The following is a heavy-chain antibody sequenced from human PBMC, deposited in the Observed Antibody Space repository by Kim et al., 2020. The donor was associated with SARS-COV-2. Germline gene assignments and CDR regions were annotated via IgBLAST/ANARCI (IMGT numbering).Heavy chain of an antibody. J-gene: IGHJ4*02. CDR1: GGSISSSSYY. D-gene: IGHD6-19*01. Sequence: SETLSRTCTVSGGSISSSSYYWGWIRQPPGKGLEWIGSIYYSGSTYYNPSLKSRVTISVDTSKNQFSLNLSSVTAADTAVYYCARHVAVAGPRVDYWGQGTLVTVSS. V-gene: IGHV4-39*01. CDR2: IYYSGST. CDR3: ARHVAVAGPRVDY.